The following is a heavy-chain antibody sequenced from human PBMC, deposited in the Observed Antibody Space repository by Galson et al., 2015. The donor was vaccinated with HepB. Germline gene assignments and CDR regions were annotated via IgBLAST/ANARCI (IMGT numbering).Heavy chain of an antibody. CDR3: ARDGYYYDSSGYTDGYYYYGMDV. V-gene: IGHV3-7*03. J-gene: IGHJ6*02. D-gene: IGHD3-22*01. CDR1: GFTFSSYW. Sequence: SLRLSCAASGFTFSSYWMSWVRQAPGKGLEWVANIKQDGSEKYYVDSVKGRFTISRDNAKNSLYLQMNSLRAEDTAVYYCARDGYYYDSSGYTDGYYYYGMDVWGQGTTVTVSS. CDR2: IKQDGSEK.